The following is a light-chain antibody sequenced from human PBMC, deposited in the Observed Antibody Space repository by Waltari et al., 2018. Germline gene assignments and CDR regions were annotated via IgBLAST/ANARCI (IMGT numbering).Light chain of an antibody. J-gene: IGLJ2*01. CDR2: QDT. CDR1: QLVNKY. Sequence: SYELTQPPSVSVSPGQTASITCSGDQLVNKYVSWYQQKPGQSPVLIIYQDTKMPSGVPGRLSGSNSGNTATLTISGTQVMDEGDYYCQAWDTISAGLGGGTKLTVL. V-gene: IGLV3-1*01. CDR3: QAWDTISAG.